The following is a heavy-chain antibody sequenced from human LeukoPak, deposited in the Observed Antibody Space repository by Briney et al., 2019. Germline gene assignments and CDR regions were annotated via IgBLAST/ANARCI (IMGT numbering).Heavy chain of an antibody. V-gene: IGHV3-21*01. CDR2: VSRRSSFI. J-gene: IGHJ4*02. CDR1: GFTLSSYS. D-gene: IGHD5-12*01. CDR3: ARVSDAYDYFFDY. Sequence: GGSLRLSCAASGFTLSSYSMNGVPQAPGKGLEWVSSVSRRSSFIFYADSVQGRFTISRDDAKYSLFLQLNSLRAEDTAVYYCARVSDAYDYFFDYWGQGTLVTVSS.